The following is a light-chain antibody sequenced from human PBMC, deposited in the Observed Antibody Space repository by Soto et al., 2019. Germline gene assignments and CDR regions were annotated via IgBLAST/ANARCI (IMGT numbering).Light chain of an antibody. CDR1: QSIRDY. J-gene: IGKJ1*01. V-gene: IGKV1-39*01. CDR2: AAS. CDR3: QQTFGSFSWT. Sequence: TITCRGSQSIRDYLNWYQHKPGMAPQLLIYAASNLQTGVPSRFSGSGSGTEFTLTIASLQPEDFATYYCQQTFGSFSWTFGQGTKVDI.